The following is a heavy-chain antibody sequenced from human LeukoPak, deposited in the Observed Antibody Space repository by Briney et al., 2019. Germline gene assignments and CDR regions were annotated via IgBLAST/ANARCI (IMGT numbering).Heavy chain of an antibody. V-gene: IGHV3-7*01. CDR2: IKQDGSEK. CDR1: GFTFSSYG. D-gene: IGHD3-10*01. CDR3: ASMVRGVIIDY. J-gene: IGHJ4*02. Sequence: GGSLRLSCAASGFTFSSYGMSWVRQAPGKGLEWVANIKQDGSEKYYVDSVKGRFTISRDKAKNSLYLQMNSLRAEDTAVYYCASMVRGVIIDYWGQGTLVTVSS.